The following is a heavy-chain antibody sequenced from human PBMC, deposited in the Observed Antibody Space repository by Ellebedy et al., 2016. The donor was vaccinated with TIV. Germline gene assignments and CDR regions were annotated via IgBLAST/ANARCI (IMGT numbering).Heavy chain of an antibody. J-gene: IGHJ5*02. V-gene: IGHV1-2*02. CDR1: GYTFADYY. CDR2: LNPNTGVT. D-gene: IGHD1-1*01. CDR3: ARDFRQNWNDPTGVWFDP. Sequence: AASVKVSCKPSGYTFADYYIHWVRQAPGQGLEWMGWLNPNTGVTHYAQNFQGRVTMTSDTSISAAYMELNILMSDDTAINYCARDFRQNWNDPTGVWFDPWGQGTLVTVSS.